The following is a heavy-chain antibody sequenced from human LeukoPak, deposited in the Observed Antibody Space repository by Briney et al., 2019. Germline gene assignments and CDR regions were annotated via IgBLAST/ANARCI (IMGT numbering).Heavy chain of an antibody. CDR3: ARSKCLYIPRYNWFDP. CDR1: GGSISSYY. Sequence: SETLSLTCTVSGGSISSYYWSWVRQPAGKGLEWIGRIYTSGSTNYNPSLKSRVTMSVDTSKNQFSLKLSSVTAADTAVYYCARSKCLYIPRYNWFDPWGQGTLVTVPS. CDR2: IYTSGST. J-gene: IGHJ5*02. D-gene: IGHD2-21*01. V-gene: IGHV4-4*07.